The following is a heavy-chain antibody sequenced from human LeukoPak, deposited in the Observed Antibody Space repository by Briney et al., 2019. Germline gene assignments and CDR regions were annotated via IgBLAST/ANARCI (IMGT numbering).Heavy chain of an antibody. CDR1: GFTFSSYA. J-gene: IGHJ4*02. D-gene: IGHD1-26*01. V-gene: IGHV3-30-3*01. CDR2: ISYDGSNK. Sequence: AGGSLRLSCAASGFTFSSYAMHWVRQAPGKGLEWVAVISYDGSNKYYADSVKGRFTISRDNSKNTLYLQMNSLRAEDTAVYYCASGSGSYGYWGQGTLVTVSS. CDR3: ASGSGSYGY.